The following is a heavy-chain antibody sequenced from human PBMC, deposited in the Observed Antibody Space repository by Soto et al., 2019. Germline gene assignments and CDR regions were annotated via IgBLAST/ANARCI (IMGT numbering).Heavy chain of an antibody. CDR3: ARSSIEPRVFMYPFDS. D-gene: IGHD6-6*01. CDR1: GGSISSYY. V-gene: IGHV4-59*08. J-gene: IGHJ4*02. CDR2: IYYSGDT. Sequence: SETLSLTCTVSGGSISSYYWSWIRQPPGKGLEWIGYIYYSGDTNYNPSLKSRVAISLDTSKNQFSLSLNSVTAADTAVYYCARSSIEPRVFMYPFDSWGQGTLVTVSS.